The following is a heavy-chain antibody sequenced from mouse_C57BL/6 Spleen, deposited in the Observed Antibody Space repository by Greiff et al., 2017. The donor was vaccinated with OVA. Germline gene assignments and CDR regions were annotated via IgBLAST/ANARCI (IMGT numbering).Heavy chain of an antibody. CDR2: IYPGGGYT. Sequence: VQLQQSGAELVRPGTSVKMSCKASGYTFTNYWIGWAKQRPGHGLEWIGDIYPGGGYTNYNEKFKGKATLTADKSSSTAYMQFSSLTSEDSAIYYCARRGYDGYSDWYFDVWGTGTTVTVSS. V-gene: IGHV1-63*01. CDR1: GYTFTNYW. J-gene: IGHJ1*03. D-gene: IGHD2-3*01. CDR3: ARRGYDGYSDWYFDV.